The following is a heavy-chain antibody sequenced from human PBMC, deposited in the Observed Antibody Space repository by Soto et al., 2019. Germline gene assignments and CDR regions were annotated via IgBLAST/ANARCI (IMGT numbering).Heavy chain of an antibody. J-gene: IGHJ4*02. V-gene: IGHV1-58*01. CDR3: ARGRWIQLWLLNDY. CDR2: IIVASGRT. CDR1: GFTFTNSA. D-gene: IGHD5-18*01. Sequence: SVKVSCKTSGFTFTNSAVQWVRQARGQRLEWIGWIIVASGRTNYAREVQERVTISRDTSTSTAYMELSGLRSEDTAVYYCARGRWIQLWLLNDYWGQGTLVTVSS.